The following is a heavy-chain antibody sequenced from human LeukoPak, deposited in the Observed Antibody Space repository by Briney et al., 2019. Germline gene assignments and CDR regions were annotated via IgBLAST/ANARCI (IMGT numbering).Heavy chain of an antibody. J-gene: IGHJ4*02. Sequence: ASVKVSCKASGYTFTSYGITWVRQAPGQGLEWMGWINPNSGGTNYAQKFQGRVTMTRDTSISTAYMELSRLRSDDTAVYYCARVGSHLYSSSFDYWGQGTLVTVSS. V-gene: IGHV1-2*02. CDR2: INPNSGGT. CDR3: ARVGSHLYSSSFDY. D-gene: IGHD6-6*01. CDR1: GYTFTSYG.